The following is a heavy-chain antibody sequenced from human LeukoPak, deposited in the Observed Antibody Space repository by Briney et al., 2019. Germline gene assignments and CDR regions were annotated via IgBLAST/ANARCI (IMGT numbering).Heavy chain of an antibody. D-gene: IGHD3-10*02. J-gene: IGHJ4*01. CDR1: GYTLTGYY. CDR3: ARERGYVRDPWGY. V-gene: IGHV1-2*06. CDR2: INPNSGGT. Sequence: ASVKVSCKASGYTLTGYYMHWVRQAPGQGLEWMGRINPNSGGTNYAQKFQGRVTMTRDTSISTAYMELSRLRSDDTAVYYCARERGYVRDPWGYWGHGTLVTVSS.